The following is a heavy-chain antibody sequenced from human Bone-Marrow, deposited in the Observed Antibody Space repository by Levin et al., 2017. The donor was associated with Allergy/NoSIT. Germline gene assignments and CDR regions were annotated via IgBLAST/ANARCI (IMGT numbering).Heavy chain of an antibody. CDR1: GGTFSSYA. D-gene: IGHD3-16*01. Sequence: KISCKASGGTFSSYAISWVRQAPGQGLEWMGGIIPIFGTANYAQKFQGRVTITADESTSTAYMELSSLRSEDTAVYYCARELEGRLFGSDWYFDLWGRGTLVTVSS. CDR3: ARELEGRLFGSDWYFDL. CDR2: IIPIFGTA. V-gene: IGHV1-69*01. J-gene: IGHJ2*01.